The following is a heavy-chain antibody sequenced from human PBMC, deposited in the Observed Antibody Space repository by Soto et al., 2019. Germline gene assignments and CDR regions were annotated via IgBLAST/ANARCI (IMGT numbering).Heavy chain of an antibody. J-gene: IGHJ2*01. CDR1: GYTFTSYA. V-gene: IGHV1-3*01. CDR3: ARGGSLYWYFVL. Sequence: QVQLVQSGAEVKKPGASVKVSCKASGYTFTSYAMHWVRQAPGQRLEWMGWINAGNGNTKYSQKFQGRVTITRDTPASTAYRGLRGLGPEDTAVYSCARGGSLYWYFVLWGRGTLV. D-gene: IGHD1-26*01. CDR2: INAGNGNT.